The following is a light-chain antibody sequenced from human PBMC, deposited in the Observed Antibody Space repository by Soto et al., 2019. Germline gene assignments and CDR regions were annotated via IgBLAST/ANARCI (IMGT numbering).Light chain of an antibody. J-gene: IGKJ2*01. V-gene: IGKV1-5*03. CDR3: QHYTTYPYT. CDR2: KAT. CDR1: QSVGHW. Sequence: DIQMTQSPSTLSASVRDRVTITCRASQSVGHWLAWYQQKPGKAPKLLIYKATTLESGVPSRFSGSGFGTEFTLTISSLQPDDFATYYCQHYTTYPYTFGQGSKPEIK.